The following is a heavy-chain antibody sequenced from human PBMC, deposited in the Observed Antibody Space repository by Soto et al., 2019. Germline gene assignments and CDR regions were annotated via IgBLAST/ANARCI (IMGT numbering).Heavy chain of an antibody. D-gene: IGHD2-15*01. CDR1: GFTFSSYS. CDR2: ISGSTSNI. V-gene: IGHV3-21*04. J-gene: IGHJ4*02. CDR3: AKGTRASCSGASCYPFDY. Sequence: GGSLRLSCAASGFTFSSYSMNWVRQAPGKGLEWVSSISGSTSNIYYADSVKGRFTIYRDNFKNSLYLQMNSLRAEDTAVFYCAKGTRASCSGASCYPFDYWGQGTQVTVS.